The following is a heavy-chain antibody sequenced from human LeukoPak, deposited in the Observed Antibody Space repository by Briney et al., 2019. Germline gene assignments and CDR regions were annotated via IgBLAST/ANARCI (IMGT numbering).Heavy chain of an antibody. D-gene: IGHD5-18*01. CDR2: IIPIFGTA. J-gene: IGHJ4*02. Sequence: SVNVSCKASGGTFSSYAISWVRQAPGQGLEWMGGIIPIFGTANYAQKFQGRVTITADESTSTAYMELSSLRSEDTAVYYCARGMGRGYSYGSLDYWGQGTLVTVSS. CDR3: ARGMGRGYSYGSLDY. V-gene: IGHV1-69*13. CDR1: GGTFSSYA.